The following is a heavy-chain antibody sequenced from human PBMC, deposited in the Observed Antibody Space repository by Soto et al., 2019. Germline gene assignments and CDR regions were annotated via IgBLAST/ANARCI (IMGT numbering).Heavy chain of an antibody. J-gene: IGHJ6*03. CDR3: ARGSYDFWSGYAYYYYYMDV. D-gene: IGHD3-3*01. Sequence: QVQLVQSGAEVKKPGASVKVSCKASGYTFTSYAMHWVRQAPGQRLEWMGWINAGNGNTKYSQKFQGRVTITRDTSASTADMELSSLRAEDTAVYYCARGSYDFWSGYAYYYYYMDVWGKGTTVTVSS. V-gene: IGHV1-3*01. CDR1: GYTFTSYA. CDR2: INAGNGNT.